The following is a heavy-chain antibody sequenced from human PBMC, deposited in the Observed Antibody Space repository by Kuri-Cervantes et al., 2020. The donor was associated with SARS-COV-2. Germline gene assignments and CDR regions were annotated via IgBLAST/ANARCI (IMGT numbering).Heavy chain of an antibody. V-gene: IGHV3-74*01. J-gene: IGHJ4*02. CDR1: GLTFSNYW. D-gene: IGHD6-19*01. Sequence: GRCLTLACAVSGLTFSNYWMHWVRQGPGKVLVWVSRINSDGSSTSYADSVKGRFTISRDNAKNTLYLQMNSLRAEDTAVYYCARPRMAGPHYFDFWGQGTLVTVSS. CDR3: ARPRMAGPHYFDF. CDR2: INSDGSST.